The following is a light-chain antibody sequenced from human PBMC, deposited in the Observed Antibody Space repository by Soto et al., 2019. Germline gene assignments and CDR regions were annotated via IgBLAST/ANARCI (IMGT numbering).Light chain of an antibody. J-gene: IGKJ1*01. CDR3: QQHNNWPQT. Sequence: EIVMTQSPATLSVSPGERATLSCRASQSVSSNLAWYQQKPGQAPRLLIYDASNRATGIPARFSGSGSGTDFTLTISSLEPEDFAVYYCQQHNNWPQTFGEGTKVEIK. CDR1: QSVSSN. V-gene: IGKV3-15*01. CDR2: DAS.